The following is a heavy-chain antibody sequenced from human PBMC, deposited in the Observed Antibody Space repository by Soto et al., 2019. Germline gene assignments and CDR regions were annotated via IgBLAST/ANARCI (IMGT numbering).Heavy chain of an antibody. Sequence: EVKLLDSGGGLVQTGGSLRLSCAASGFTFSSYAMGWVRQAPGKGLDWVSVISGSGGITYSADSVKGRFTISRDNSKNILYLQMNSLRAEDTAVYYWAKGIPDTGGYYYYSMDVWGQGTAVTVSS. D-gene: IGHD5-18*01. CDR1: GFTFSSYA. J-gene: IGHJ6*02. V-gene: IGHV3-23*01. CDR2: ISGSGGIT. CDR3: AKGIPDTGGYYYYSMDV.